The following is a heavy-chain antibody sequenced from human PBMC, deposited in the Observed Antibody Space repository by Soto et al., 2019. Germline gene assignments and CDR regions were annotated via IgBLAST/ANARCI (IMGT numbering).Heavy chain of an antibody. CDR1: GYTFTSYG. CDR3: ARDRGYKYGPGAFDI. Sequence: ASVKVSCKASGYTFTSYGISWVRQAPGQGLEWMGWISAYNGKTNYAQKLQGRVTMTTDTSTSTAYMELRSLRSDDTAVYSCARDRGYKYGPGAFDIWGQGTMVTVSS. CDR2: ISAYNGKT. D-gene: IGHD5-12*01. J-gene: IGHJ3*02. V-gene: IGHV1-18*01.